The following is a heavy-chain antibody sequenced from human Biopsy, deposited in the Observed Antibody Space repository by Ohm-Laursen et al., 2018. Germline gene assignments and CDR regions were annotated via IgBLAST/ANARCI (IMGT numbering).Heavy chain of an antibody. J-gene: IGHJ4*02. D-gene: IGHD3-16*02. CDR1: GYTLTNYF. V-gene: IGHV1-46*01. CDR3: ARAYRMYFFDF. Sequence: SSVKVSCKASGYTLTNYFLHWVRQAPGQGLEWMGMINPSNARTNYAQKFQGRVTMTRDTSTSTVYMDLGSLRSEDTALYFCARAYRMYFFDFWGQGSLVTVSA. CDR2: INPSNART.